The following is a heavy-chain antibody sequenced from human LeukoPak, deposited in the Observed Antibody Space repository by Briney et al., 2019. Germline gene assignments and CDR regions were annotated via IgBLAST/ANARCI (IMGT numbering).Heavy chain of an antibody. Sequence: ASVKVSCKASGYTFTSYYIHWVRQAPGQGLEWMGIINPSGGSTTYAQKFQGRVTMTRDTSTYTVYMELSSLRSEDTAVYYCAKSYCYGFFDHWGQGTPGTVLS. CDR2: INPSGGST. CDR3: AKSYCYGFFDH. CDR1: GYTFTSYY. J-gene: IGHJ4*01. V-gene: IGHV1-46*01. D-gene: IGHD2-21*01.